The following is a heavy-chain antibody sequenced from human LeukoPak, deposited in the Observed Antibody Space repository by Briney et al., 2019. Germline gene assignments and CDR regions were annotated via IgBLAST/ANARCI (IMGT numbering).Heavy chain of an antibody. D-gene: IGHD3-9*01. CDR1: VFTLSSYA. Sequence: GRTLRLSRAASVFTLSSYAMSWVPQAPGKGLEGVSAISGSGGSTYYADSVKARFTISRHNSKNTLYLQMNSLRSEDTAVYLCAKDNPYWLVIDWGQGTLVTVSS. V-gene: IGHV3-23*01. CDR3: AKDNPYWLVID. J-gene: IGHJ4*02. CDR2: ISGSGGST.